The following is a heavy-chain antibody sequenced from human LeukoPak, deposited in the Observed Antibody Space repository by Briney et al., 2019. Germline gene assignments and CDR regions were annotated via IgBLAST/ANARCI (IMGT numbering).Heavy chain of an antibody. CDR2: ISYDGSNK. V-gene: IGHV3-30*01. CDR3: ARDFSYGDPTNY. D-gene: IGHD4-17*01. CDR1: GLTFSSYA. J-gene: IGHJ4*02. Sequence: GGSLRLSCAASGLTFSSYAMHWVRQAPGKGLEWVAVISYDGSNKYYADSVKGRFTISRDNSKNTLYLQMNSLRAEDTAVYYCARDFSYGDPTNYWGQGTLVTVSS.